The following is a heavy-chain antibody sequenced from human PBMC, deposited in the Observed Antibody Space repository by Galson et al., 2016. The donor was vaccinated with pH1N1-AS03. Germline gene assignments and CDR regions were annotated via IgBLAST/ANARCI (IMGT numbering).Heavy chain of an antibody. CDR3: ARDPRGPCSSATCATTYYFGKGV. J-gene: IGHJ6*02. CDR2: INPNNGVT. CDR1: GYIFTGFY. Sequence: SVKVSCKASGYIFTGFYVHWVRQAPGQGLEWMGWINPNNGVTNYAQKFQAWVTMTGDTSISTAYMELYGLKSDDTAVYYCARDPRGPCSSATCATTYYFGKGVWGQGAPGIVSS. V-gene: IGHV1-2*04. D-gene: IGHD1-26*01.